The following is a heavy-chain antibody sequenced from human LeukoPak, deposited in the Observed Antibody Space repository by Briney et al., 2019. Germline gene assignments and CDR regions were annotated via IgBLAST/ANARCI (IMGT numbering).Heavy chain of an antibody. CDR1: GGSFSGYY. CDR3: ARDVGRFGGYGGRFDY. Sequence: PSETLSLTCAVYGGSFSGYYWSWIRQPPGKGLEWIGEINHSGSTNYNPSLKSRVTISVDTSKNQFSLKLSSVTAADTAVYYCARDVGRFGGYGGRFDYWGQGTLVTVSS. J-gene: IGHJ4*02. D-gene: IGHD5-12*01. V-gene: IGHV4-34*01. CDR2: INHSGST.